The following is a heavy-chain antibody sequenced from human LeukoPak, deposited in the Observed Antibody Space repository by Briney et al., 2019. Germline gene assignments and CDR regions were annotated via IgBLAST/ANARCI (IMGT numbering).Heavy chain of an antibody. CDR3: ARGSSKDDTSGYYYVDGSDGPDY. J-gene: IGHJ4*02. CDR2: ISVYNGNT. V-gene: IGHV1-18*01. Sequence: ASVRVSCKASGYTFTSYGISWVRQAPGQGLEWMGWISVYNGNTNYAQKLQGRVTMTRDMSTSTVYMELSSLRSEDTAVYYCARGSSKDDTSGYYYVDGSDGPDYWGQGTLVTVSS. D-gene: IGHD3-22*01. CDR1: GYTFTSYG.